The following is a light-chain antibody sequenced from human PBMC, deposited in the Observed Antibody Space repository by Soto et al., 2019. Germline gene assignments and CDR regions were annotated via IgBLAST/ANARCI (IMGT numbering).Light chain of an antibody. V-gene: IGKV3-15*01. CDR2: GAS. Sequence: EIVMTQSPATLSVPPGERATLSCRASQSVSSNLAWYQQKPGQAPRLLIYGASTRATGIPARFSGSGSGTEFTLTISSLQSEDFAVYYCQQYNTRGLTFGGGTKVDIK. CDR3: QQYNTRGLT. CDR1: QSVSSN. J-gene: IGKJ4*01.